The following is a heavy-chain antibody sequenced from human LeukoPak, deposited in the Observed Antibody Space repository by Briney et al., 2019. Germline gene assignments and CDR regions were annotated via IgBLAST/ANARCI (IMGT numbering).Heavy chain of an antibody. CDR3: AVAWRLGEFWFDP. V-gene: IGHV1-18*03. D-gene: IGHD3-16*01. CDR1: GYTFTNYG. Sequence: ASVKVSCKASGYTFTNYGINWVRQAPGQGLEWMGWISAYNGNTNYAQKLQGRVTMTTDTSTSTAYMELRSLRSDDMAVYYCAVAWRLGEFWFDPWGQGTLVTVSS. CDR2: ISAYNGNT. J-gene: IGHJ5*02.